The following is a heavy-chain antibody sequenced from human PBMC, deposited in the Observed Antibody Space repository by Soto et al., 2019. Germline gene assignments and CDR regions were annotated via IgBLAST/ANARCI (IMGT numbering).Heavy chain of an antibody. Sequence: SQTLSLTCAISGDSVSSNSAAWNWIRQSPSRGLEWLGRTYYRSKWHNNYAVSVKSRITINPDTSKNHFSLQLNSVTPEDTAVYYCARANEYTSSSVLAVCGQGTSVPGSS. CDR1: GDSVSSNSAA. CDR3: ARANEYTSSSVLAV. D-gene: IGHD6-6*01. J-gene: IGHJ6*02. CDR2: TYYRSKWHN. V-gene: IGHV6-1*01.